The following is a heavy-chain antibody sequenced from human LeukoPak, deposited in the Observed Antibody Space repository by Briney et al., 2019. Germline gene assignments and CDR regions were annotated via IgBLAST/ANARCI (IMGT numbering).Heavy chain of an antibody. J-gene: IGHJ4*02. CDR1: GFTVSSNY. CDR2: IYSGGST. CDR3: ARGHVGTVYFVY. V-gene: IGHV3-53*01. Sequence: GGSLRLSCAASGFTVSSNYMSWVRQAPGKGLEWVSVIYSGGSTYYADSVKGRFTISRDNSKNTLYLQMNSLRAEDTAVYYCARGHVGTVYFVYWGQGTLVTVSS. D-gene: IGHD4-17*01.